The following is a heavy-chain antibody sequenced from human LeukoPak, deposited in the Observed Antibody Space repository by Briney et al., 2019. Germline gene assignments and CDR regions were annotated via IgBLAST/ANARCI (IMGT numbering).Heavy chain of an antibody. V-gene: IGHV4-61*02. CDR1: GGSISSGSYY. D-gene: IGHD3-22*01. CDR2: IYTSGST. Sequence: SQTLSLTCTVSGGSISSGSYYWSWIRQPAGKGLEWIGRIYTSGSTNYNPSLKSRVTISLDTSKNQFSLKLSSVTAADTAVYYCARGESGYDSSGYYLYGYFQHWGQGTLVTVSS. CDR3: ARGESGYDSSGYYLYGYFQH. J-gene: IGHJ1*01.